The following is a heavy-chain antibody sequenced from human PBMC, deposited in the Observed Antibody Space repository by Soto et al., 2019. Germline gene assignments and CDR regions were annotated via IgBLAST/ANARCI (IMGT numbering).Heavy chain of an antibody. V-gene: IGHV3-53*01. Sequence: EAQLVESGGGLIQPGGSLRLSCAASGSSVTDNYIMWVRQAPGKGLEWVSLLYSGGRIYYTDSVKGRFTISRDTSKNMFYLQMSSLRTEDTAVYYCARSDREYAYGLNVWGQGTTVTVSS. CDR3: ARSDREYAYGLNV. CDR2: LYSGGRI. CDR1: GSSVTDNY. J-gene: IGHJ6*02.